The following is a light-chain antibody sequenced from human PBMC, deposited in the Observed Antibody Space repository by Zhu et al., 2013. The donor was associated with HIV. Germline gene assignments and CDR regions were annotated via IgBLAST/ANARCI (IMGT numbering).Light chain of an antibody. J-gene: IGLJ2*01. CDR2: YNN. CDR1: SSNIGSNT. Sequence: QSVLTQPPSASGTPGQRVTISCSGSSSNIGSNTVNWYQQLPGTAPKVLMYYNNQRPSGVPDRFSGSKSGTSASLAISGLQSEDEADYYCAAWDDSLIGPVFGGGTKLTVL. CDR3: AAWDDSLIGPV. V-gene: IGLV1-44*01.